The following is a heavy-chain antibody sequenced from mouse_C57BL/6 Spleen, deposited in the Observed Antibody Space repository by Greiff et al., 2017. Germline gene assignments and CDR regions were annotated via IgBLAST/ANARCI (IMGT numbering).Heavy chain of an antibody. J-gene: IGHJ1*03. CDR3: ARKLTTVVAPYWYFDV. Sequence: VQLQQPGAELVMPGASVKLSCKASGYTFTSYWMHWVKQRPGQGLEWIGEIDPSDSYTNYNQKFKGKSTLTVDKSSSTAYMQLSSLTSEDSAVYYCARKLTTVVAPYWYFDVWGTETTVTVSS. V-gene: IGHV1-69*01. CDR1: GYTFTSYW. D-gene: IGHD1-1*01. CDR2: IDPSDSYT.